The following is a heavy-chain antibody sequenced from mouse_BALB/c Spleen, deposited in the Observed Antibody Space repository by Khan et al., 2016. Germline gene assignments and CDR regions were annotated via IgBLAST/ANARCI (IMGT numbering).Heavy chain of an antibody. CDR2: ISYDGSD. V-gene: IGHV3-6*02. Sequence: EVQLQESGPGLVKPSQSLSLTCSVTGYSITSGYYWNWIRQFPGNKLEWMGYISYDGSDNYTPSLKKRFSITRDTSRNQFFLKLNSVTTEDTATYYCARWDFGSRKYYFDYWGQGTTLTVSS. D-gene: IGHD1-1*01. J-gene: IGHJ2*01. CDR1: GYSITSGYY. CDR3: ARWDFGSRKYYFDY.